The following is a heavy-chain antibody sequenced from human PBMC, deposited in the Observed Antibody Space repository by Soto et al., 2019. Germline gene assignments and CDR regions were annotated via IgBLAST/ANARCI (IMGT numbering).Heavy chain of an antibody. CDR3: ASQDIVVVPAAIEGGYWFDP. CDR1: GGSISSSSYY. Sequence: ASETLSLTCTVSGGSISSSSYYWGWIRQPPGKGLEWIGSIYYSGSTYYNPSLKSRVTISVDTSKNQFSLKLSSVTAADTAVYYCASQDIVVVPAAIEGGYWFDPWAQGTLVTVSS. V-gene: IGHV4-39*01. CDR2: IYYSGST. D-gene: IGHD2-2*01. J-gene: IGHJ5*02.